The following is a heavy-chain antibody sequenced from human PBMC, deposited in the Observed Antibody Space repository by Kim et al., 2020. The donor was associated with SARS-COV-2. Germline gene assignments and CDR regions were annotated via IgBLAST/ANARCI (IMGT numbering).Heavy chain of an antibody. CDR3: ARALGGYYFDY. Sequence: SETMSLTCSVSGASISSYYWSWVRQPAGKGLEWIGRIYTTESPNYNPSLKSRVTMSVDTSKNQFSLKVNSVTAADTAVYYCARALGGYYFDYWGQGTLVT. D-gene: IGHD3-16*01. CDR1: GASISSYY. V-gene: IGHV4-4*07. J-gene: IGHJ4*02. CDR2: IYTTESP.